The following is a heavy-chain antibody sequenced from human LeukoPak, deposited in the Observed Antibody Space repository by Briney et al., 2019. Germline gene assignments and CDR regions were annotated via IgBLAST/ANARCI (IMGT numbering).Heavy chain of an antibody. J-gene: IGHJ4*02. CDR1: GFTVISNS. CDR2: IYSDNT. Sequence: PGGALRLSCTVSGFTVISNSMSWVRQTPGKGLEGVSFIYSDNTHYSDSVKGRFTISRDNSKNTMYLQMNSLRAEDTAVDYCARRAGAYSHPYDYWGQGTLVTVSS. CDR3: ARRAGAYSHPYDY. V-gene: IGHV3-53*01. D-gene: IGHD4/OR15-4a*01.